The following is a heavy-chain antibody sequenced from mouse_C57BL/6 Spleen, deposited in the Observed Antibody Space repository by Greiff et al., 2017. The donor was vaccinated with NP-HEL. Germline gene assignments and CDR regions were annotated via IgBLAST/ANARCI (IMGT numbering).Heavy chain of an antibody. Sequence: VQLKESEGGLVQPGSSMKLSCTASGFTFSDYYMAWVRQVPEKGLEWVANINYDGSSTYYLDSLKSRFIISRDNAKNILYLQMSSLKSEDTATYYCARENYGNYGYYAMDYWGQGTSVTVSS. CDR2: INYDGSST. V-gene: IGHV5-16*01. CDR3: ARENYGNYGYYAMDY. CDR1: GFTFSDYY. J-gene: IGHJ4*01. D-gene: IGHD2-1*01.